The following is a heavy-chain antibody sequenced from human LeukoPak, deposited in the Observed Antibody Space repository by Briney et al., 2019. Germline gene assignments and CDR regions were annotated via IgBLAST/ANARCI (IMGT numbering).Heavy chain of an antibody. CDR1: SGSVSGYY. CDR3: ARVGNYVPYFDY. D-gene: IGHD4-11*01. V-gene: IGHV4-4*07. Sequence: SETLSLTCTVSSGSVSGYYWSWIRQPPGKGLEWIGSIYTSGSTNYNPSLKSRVTMSVDTSKNQFSLKLSSVTAADTAVYYCARVGNYVPYFDYWGQGTLVTVSS. J-gene: IGHJ4*02. CDR2: IYTSGST.